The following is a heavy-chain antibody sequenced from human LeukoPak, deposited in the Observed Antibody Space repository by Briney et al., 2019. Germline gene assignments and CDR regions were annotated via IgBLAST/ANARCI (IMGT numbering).Heavy chain of an antibody. J-gene: IGHJ3*02. CDR2: IYGGGSV. CDR1: GFTVRSNY. CDR3: ARGGSYLSAFDI. V-gene: IGHV3-53*01. D-gene: IGHD1-26*01. Sequence: GGSLRLSCAASGFTVRSNYMSWVRQAPGKGLEWVSIIYGGGSVFYADSVKGRFTISRDNSKNTLYLQMNSLRGEDTAVYYCARGGSYLSAFDIWGQGTMVTVSS.